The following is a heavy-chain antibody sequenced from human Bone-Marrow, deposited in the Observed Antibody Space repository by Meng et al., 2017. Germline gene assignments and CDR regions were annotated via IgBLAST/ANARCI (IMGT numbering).Heavy chain of an antibody. Sequence: ASVKVSCKASGYTFSSYGISWVRQAPGQGLEWMGWISAYNGNTNYPQKFQGRVTMTTDTSTSTAYMEMRSLRSDDTAVYYCARVTNGVVSFDPWGQGTLVTVSS. CDR2: ISAYNGNT. CDR3: ARVTNGVVSFDP. D-gene: IGHD2-21*01. CDR1: GYTFSSYG. V-gene: IGHV1-18*01. J-gene: IGHJ5*02.